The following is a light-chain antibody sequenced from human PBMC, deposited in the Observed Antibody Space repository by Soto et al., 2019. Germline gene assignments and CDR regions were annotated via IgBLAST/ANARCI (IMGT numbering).Light chain of an antibody. J-gene: IGKJ1*01. V-gene: IGKV1-5*03. CDR3: QHYNSYSEA. CDR1: QGLSSW. Sequence: DIQMTQSPSTLSASVGDRVTITCRASQGLSSWLAWYQQKPGKAPKLLIYKASTLKSGVPSRFSGSGSGTEFTLTISSLQPDDFATYYCQHYNSYSEAFG. CDR2: KAS.